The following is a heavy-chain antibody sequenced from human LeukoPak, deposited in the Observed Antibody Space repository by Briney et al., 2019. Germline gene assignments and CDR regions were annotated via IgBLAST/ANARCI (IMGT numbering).Heavy chain of an antibody. CDR3: ARGYCSGGSFNSVYFDY. Sequence: GGSPKIPRKGSGYSFTSYWIVWVPQIPGKGLEWGGIIYPGDSDTRYSPSFQGQVTISADKSISTAYLQWSSLKASDTAMYFCARGYCSGGSFNSVYFDYWGEGTLVPVFS. V-gene: IGHV5-51*01. CDR1: GYSFTSYW. CDR2: IYPGDSDT. D-gene: IGHD2-15*01. J-gene: IGHJ4*02.